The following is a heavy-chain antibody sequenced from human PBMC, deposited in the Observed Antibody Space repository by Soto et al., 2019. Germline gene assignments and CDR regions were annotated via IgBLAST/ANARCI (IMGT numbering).Heavy chain of an antibody. V-gene: IGHV4-59*02. CDR1: GSSVSNYY. J-gene: IGHJ5*02. D-gene: IGHD3-22*01. Sequence: SESLSLTSSVAGSSVSNYYWRWVRQPPGKRLEWIGYIYYTGTHDYNPSLRGRATISVDTSKDQFSLKLTSVTAADTAGFYCSRDRDRHSSCLLSFDTWGAGVLLTTSS. CDR2: IYYTGTH. CDR3: SRDRDRHSSCLLSFDT.